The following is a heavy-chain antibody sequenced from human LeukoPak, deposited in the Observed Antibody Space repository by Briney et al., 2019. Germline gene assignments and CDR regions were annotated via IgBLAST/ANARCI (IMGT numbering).Heavy chain of an antibody. CDR3: AKDTPLFYHYYGIDV. V-gene: IGHV3-43*02. J-gene: IGHJ6*02. Sequence: GGSLRLSCAASGFTFDDYAMHWVRQAPGKGLEWVSLISGDGTITYYADSVKGRFTISRDNSKNSLFLEMNSLRSEDTALYYCAKDTPLFYHYYGIDVWGQGTTVTVSS. CDR2: ISGDGTIT. CDR1: GFTFDDYA.